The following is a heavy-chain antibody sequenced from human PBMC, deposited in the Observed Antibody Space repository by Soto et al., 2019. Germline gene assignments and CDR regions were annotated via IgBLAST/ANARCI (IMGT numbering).Heavy chain of an antibody. CDR3: AKGRESSTSAQYSFDY. V-gene: IGHV3-23*01. CDR1: GCSFSSYA. D-gene: IGHD2-2*01. CDR2: FSSSAGST. Sequence: LRLSCAASGCSFSSYAMSWVRQARWKGLEWVSAFSSSAGSTYYADSVKGRFTISRDTSKSTLSLQMNSLRADDTAVYYCAKGRESSTSAQYSFDYWGQGTLVTVSS. J-gene: IGHJ4*02.